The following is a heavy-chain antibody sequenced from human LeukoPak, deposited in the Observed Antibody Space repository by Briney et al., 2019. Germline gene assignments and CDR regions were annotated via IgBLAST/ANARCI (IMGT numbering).Heavy chain of an antibody. CDR2: IYTSGST. J-gene: IGHJ5*02. Sequence: SETLSLTCTVSGGSISSYYWSWIRQPAGKGLEWIGRIYTSGSTNYNPSLKSRVTISVDTSKNQFSLKLSSVTAADTAVYYCARGMYYYDSSGYYSTWGQGTLVTVSS. CDR1: GGSISSYY. D-gene: IGHD3-22*01. V-gene: IGHV4-4*07. CDR3: ARGMYYYDSSGYYST.